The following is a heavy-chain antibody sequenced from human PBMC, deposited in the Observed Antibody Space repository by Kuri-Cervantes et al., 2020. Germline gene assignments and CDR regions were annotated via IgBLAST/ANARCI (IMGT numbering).Heavy chain of an antibody. V-gene: IGHV2-5*02. CDR3: AHRRRGDDAFDI. D-gene: IGHD3-10*01. J-gene: IGHJ3*02. Sequence: SGPTLVKPTQTLTLTCTFSGFSLSTSGLGVGWIRQPPGKAPEWLALIYWDGDKRYNPSLKTRLSITEDTSKNQVVLTMTNMDPVDTATYYCAHRRRGDDAFDIWGQGTMVTVSS. CDR1: GFSLSTSGLG. CDR2: IYWDGDK.